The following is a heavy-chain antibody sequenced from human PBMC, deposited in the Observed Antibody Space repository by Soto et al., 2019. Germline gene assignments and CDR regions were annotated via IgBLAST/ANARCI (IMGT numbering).Heavy chain of an antibody. Sequence: QVQLVESGGGVVQPGRSLRLSCAASGFTFSSYTMHWVRQAPGKGLEWVALIYYDGSQKYYADSVKGRFTISRDNSKKMMNLDMNSLITEDTAVYYCTRGGGNQLGDCYDNWGQGTLVTVSS. V-gene: IGHV3-30*04. CDR1: GFTFSSYT. CDR2: IYYDGSQK. CDR3: TRGGGNQLGDCYDN. J-gene: IGHJ4*02. D-gene: IGHD2-21*02.